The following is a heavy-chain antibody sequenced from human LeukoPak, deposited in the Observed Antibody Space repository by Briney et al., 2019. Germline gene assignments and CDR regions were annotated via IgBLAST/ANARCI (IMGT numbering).Heavy chain of an antibody. V-gene: IGHV4-39*07. D-gene: IGHD3-10*01. J-gene: IGHJ4*02. CDR2: IYYSGST. CDR3: ARDPTNYYGSGSYLGGGY. CDR1: GGSISSSSYY. Sequence: SETLSLTCTVSGGSISSSSYYWGWIRQPPGKGLEWIGSIYYSGSTYYNPSLKSRVTISVDTSKNQFSLKLSSVTAADTAVYYCARDPTNYYGSGSYLGGGYWGQGTLVTVSS.